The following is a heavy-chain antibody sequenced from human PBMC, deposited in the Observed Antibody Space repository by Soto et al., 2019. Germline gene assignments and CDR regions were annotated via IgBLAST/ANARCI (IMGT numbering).Heavy chain of an antibody. D-gene: IGHD3-22*01. CDR1: GGSISTSSHY. CDR2: IYYSGST. Sequence: QLQLQESGPGLVKPSETLSLTCTVSGGSISTSSHYWDWFRQPPGKGLEWIGSIYYSGSTYYNPSLKSRAPTSLEPSKNQLPLLLSSVTAADTAVYYCARRREDDSSGYHHLDYWGRRTLVTVSS. V-gene: IGHV4-39*01. J-gene: IGHJ4*02. CDR3: ARRREDDSSGYHHLDY.